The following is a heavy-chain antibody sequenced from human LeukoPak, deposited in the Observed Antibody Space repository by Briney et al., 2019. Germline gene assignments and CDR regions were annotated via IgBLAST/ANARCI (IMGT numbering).Heavy chain of an antibody. CDR2: IIPIFGTA. V-gene: IGHV1-69*01. J-gene: IGHJ4*02. Sequence: SVKVSCKASGGTFSSYAISWVRQAPGQGLEWMGGIIPIFGTASYAQKFQGRVTITADESTSTAYMELSSLRSEDTAVYYCARMTAGTMASYYFDYWGQGTLVTVSS. D-gene: IGHD6-13*01. CDR1: GGTFSSYA. CDR3: ARMTAGTMASYYFDY.